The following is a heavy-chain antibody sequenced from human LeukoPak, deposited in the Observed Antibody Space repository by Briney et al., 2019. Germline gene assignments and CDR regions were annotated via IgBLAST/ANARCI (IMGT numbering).Heavy chain of an antibody. CDR3: VKAVNYDSSAYYYVG. CDR1: GFKFSSYP. Sequence: PGGSLSLSGSASGFKFSSYPMHWVRQAPGKGLEYVSAITYNGGSTYYADSVKGRFTLSRDNSKNTLYLQMSSLRAQDTAVYYCVKAVNYDSSAYYYVGWGQGTMVTVSS. V-gene: IGHV3-64D*09. D-gene: IGHD3-22*01. J-gene: IGHJ3*01. CDR2: ITYNGGST.